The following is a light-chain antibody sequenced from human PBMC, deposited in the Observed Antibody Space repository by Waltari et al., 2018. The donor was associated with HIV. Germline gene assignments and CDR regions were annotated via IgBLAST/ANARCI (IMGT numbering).Light chain of an antibody. V-gene: IGKV1-12*02. CDR2: ATS. J-gene: IGKJ2*01. CDR1: QGLRKW. Sequence: DIQMTQSPSSVSVSVGHRVTITCRASQGLRKWLAWYQQKPGQAHQLLIYATSSVQNGVPSRFSGSGSGTDFTLSISRLQPEDYAAYYCQQTNSCPYTLGQGTKVEIK. CDR3: QQTNSCPYT.